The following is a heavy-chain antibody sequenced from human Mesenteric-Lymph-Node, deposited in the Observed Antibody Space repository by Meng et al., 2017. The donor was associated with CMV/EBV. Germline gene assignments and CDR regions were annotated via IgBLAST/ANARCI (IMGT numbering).Heavy chain of an antibody. CDR2: INHSGST. Sequence: VRLKQWVAGLFKPSETLSLTCAVYGGSFSGYYWSWIRQPPGKGLEWIGEINHSGSTNYNPSLKSRVTISVDTSKNQFSLKLSSVTAADTAVYYCARHQRWLKSEGGFNYWGQGTLVTVSS. V-gene: IGHV4-34*01. D-gene: IGHD4-23*01. CDR3: ARHQRWLKSEGGFNY. J-gene: IGHJ4*02. CDR1: GGSFSGYY.